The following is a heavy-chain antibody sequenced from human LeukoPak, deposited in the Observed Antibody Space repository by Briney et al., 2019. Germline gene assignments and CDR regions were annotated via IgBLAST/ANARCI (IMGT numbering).Heavy chain of an antibody. D-gene: IGHD3-3*01. V-gene: IGHV3-23*01. J-gene: IGHJ4*02. Sequence: GGSLRLSCAASGFTFSIYTMHWVRQAPGKGLEWVSAISGSGGSTYYADSVKGRFTISRDNSKNTLYLQMNSLRAEDTAVYYCAHLGRYDFWSGYYIGFDYWGQGTLVTVSS. CDR2: ISGSGGST. CDR1: GFTFSIYT. CDR3: AHLGRYDFWSGYYIGFDY.